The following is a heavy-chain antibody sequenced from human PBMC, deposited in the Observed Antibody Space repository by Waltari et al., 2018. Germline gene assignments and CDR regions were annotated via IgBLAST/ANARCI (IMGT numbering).Heavy chain of an antibody. J-gene: IGHJ4*02. Sequence: QVQLQESGPGLVKPSETLSLTCTVSGGSISSHYWSWIRQPPGKGLEWIGYIYYSGSTNYNPSLKSRVTISVDTSKNQFSLKLSSVTAADTAMYYCARGRYSYGSPYPYFDYWGQGTLVTVSS. V-gene: IGHV4-59*11. CDR1: GGSISSHY. CDR2: IYYSGST. CDR3: ARGRYSYGSPYPYFDY. D-gene: IGHD5-18*01.